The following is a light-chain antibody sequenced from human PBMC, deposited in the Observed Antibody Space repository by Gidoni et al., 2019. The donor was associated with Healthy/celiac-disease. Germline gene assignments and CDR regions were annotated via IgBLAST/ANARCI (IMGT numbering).Light chain of an antibody. V-gene: IGKV3-11*01. CDR1: QSVSSY. Sequence: EIVLTQSPATLSLSPGERATLSCRASQSVSSYLAWYQQKPGKAPRLLIYDASNRATGIPARFSGSGSGTDFTLTISSLEPEDFAVYYGQQRSNWFTFGQGTRLEIK. CDR2: DAS. CDR3: QQRSNWFT. J-gene: IGKJ5*01.